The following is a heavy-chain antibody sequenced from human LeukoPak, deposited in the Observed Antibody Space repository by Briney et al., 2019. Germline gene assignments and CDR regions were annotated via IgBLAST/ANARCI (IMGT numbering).Heavy chain of an antibody. CDR1: TDSITSNW. J-gene: IGHJ4*02. Sequence: SETLSLTCAVSTDSITSNWWSWVRQPPGKGLEWIGEVHKSGSTNYYPSLQSRVTISIDRSRNQIVLELSSVTAADTAVYYCAREILGGFNPGAYWAQGTLVTVSS. D-gene: IGHD1-14*01. CDR3: AREILGGFNPGAY. CDR2: VHKSGST. V-gene: IGHV4-4*02.